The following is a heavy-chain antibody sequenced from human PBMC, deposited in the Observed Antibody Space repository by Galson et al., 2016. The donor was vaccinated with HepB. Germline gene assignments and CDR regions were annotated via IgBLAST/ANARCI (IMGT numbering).Heavy chain of an antibody. CDR3: ASGHCTGTNCYWNFDY. J-gene: IGHJ4*02. CDR2: VRTDNGDT. V-gene: IGHV1-18*01. CDR1: GYTFANYY. D-gene: IGHD2-2*01. Sequence: SVKVSCKVSGYTFANYYVTWVRQAPGQGLEWMGWVRTDNGDTNYAQKLQDRVAMTADTSTSTAYMELRSLRSDDTAVYYCASGHCTGTNCYWNFDYWGQGTLVTVSP.